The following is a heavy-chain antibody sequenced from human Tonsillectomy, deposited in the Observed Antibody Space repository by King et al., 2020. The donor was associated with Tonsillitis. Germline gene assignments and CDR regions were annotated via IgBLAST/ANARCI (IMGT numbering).Heavy chain of an antibody. J-gene: IGHJ4*02. D-gene: IGHD3-22*01. CDR3: AKDLYYYDSSGYLDY. V-gene: IGHV3-30*18. CDR2: ISYDGSDK. CDR1: GFTFTSYG. Sequence: VQLVESGGGVVQPGRSLRLSCAASGFTFTSYGMHWVRQAPGKGLEWVAVISYDGSDKYYADSVKGRFTISSDNSKNTLYLQMNSLRVEDTAVYYCAKDLYYYDSSGYLDYWGQGTLVTVSS.